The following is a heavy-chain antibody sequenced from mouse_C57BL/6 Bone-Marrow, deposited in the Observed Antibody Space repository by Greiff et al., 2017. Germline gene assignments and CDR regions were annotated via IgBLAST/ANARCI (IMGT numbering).Heavy chain of an antibody. Sequence: EVQGVESGGDLVKPGGSLKLSCAASGSTFSSYGMSWVRQTPDKRLEWVATISSGGSYTYYPDSVKGRFTISRDNAKNTLYLQMSSLKSEDTAMYYCARMMVAWFAYWGQGTLVTVSA. CDR2: ISSGGSYT. CDR3: ARMMVAWFAY. V-gene: IGHV5-6*01. D-gene: IGHD2-3*01. J-gene: IGHJ3*01. CDR1: GSTFSSYG.